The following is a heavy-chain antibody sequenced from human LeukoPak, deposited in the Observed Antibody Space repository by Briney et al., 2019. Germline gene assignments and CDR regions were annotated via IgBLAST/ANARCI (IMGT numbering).Heavy chain of an antibody. CDR2: INHSGST. CDR1: GASFSGYY. CDR3: ARGGPPGYYYDYYMDV. V-gene: IGHV4-34*01. J-gene: IGHJ6*03. Sequence: SPSETLSLTCAVYGASFSGYYWSWIRQPPGKGLEWIGEINHSGSTNYNPSLKSRVTTSVDTSKNQFSLKLSSVTAADTAVYFCARGGPPGYYYDYYMDVWGKGTTVTISS.